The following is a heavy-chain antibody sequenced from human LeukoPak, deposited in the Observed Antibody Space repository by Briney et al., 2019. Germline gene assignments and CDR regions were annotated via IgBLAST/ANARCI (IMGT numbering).Heavy chain of an antibody. J-gene: IGHJ4*02. Sequence: ASVKVSCKASGYTFTGYYMHWVRQAPGQGLEWMGWINPNSGGTNYAQKFQGRVTMTRGTSISTAYMELSRLRSDDTAVYYCARSLSIAAAGTEDYWGQGTLVTVSS. V-gene: IGHV1-2*02. CDR1: GYTFTGYY. CDR3: ARSLSIAAAGTEDY. CDR2: INPNSGGT. D-gene: IGHD6-13*01.